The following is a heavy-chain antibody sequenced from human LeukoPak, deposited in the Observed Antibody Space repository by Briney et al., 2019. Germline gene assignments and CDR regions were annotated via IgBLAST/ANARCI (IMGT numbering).Heavy chain of an antibody. CDR2: IAISGGTT. V-gene: IGHV3-11*01. D-gene: IGHD3-16*01. CDR1: VLSFSDYY. J-gene: IGHJ6*02. CDR3: ARDWSHCIGDTCYYYYGIDV. Sequence: GGSLRLSCATSVLSFSDYYMTWIRQAPGKGVEWVSHIAISGGTTYYADSVDGRFTISRDNAKNSLYLKMNSLRVEDTAVYYCARDWSHCIGDTCYYYYGIDVWGQGTTVTVSS.